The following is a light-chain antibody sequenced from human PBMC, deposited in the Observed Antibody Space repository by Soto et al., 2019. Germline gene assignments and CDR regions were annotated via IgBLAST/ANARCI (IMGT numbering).Light chain of an antibody. CDR2: EVS. CDR1: SSDVGGYNY. V-gene: IGLV2-8*01. J-gene: IGLJ2*01. Sequence: QSVLTQPPSASGSPGQSVTISCTGTSSDVGGYNYVSSYQQHPGKAPKLMIYEVSKRPSGVPDRFSASKSGNTASLTVSGLQAEDEADYYCSSYAGSRTVFGGGTKLTVL. CDR3: SSYAGSRTV.